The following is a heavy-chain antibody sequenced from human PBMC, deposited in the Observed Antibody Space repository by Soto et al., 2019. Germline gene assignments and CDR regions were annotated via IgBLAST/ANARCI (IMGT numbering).Heavy chain of an antibody. CDR1: GGSISSGGYY. D-gene: IGHD6-13*01. CDR3: ARGGQQQLKWYY. CDR2: IYYSGST. Sequence: QVQLQESGPGLVKPSQTLSLTCTVSGGSISSGGYYWSWIRQHPGKGLEWIGYIYYSGSTYYNPSLERRVTISVDTSKHQFSLKLSPVTAADTAVYYCARGGQQQLKWYYWGQGTLGTVSS. V-gene: IGHV4-31*03. J-gene: IGHJ4*02.